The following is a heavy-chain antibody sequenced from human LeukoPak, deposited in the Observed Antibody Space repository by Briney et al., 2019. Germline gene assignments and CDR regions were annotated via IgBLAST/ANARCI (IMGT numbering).Heavy chain of an antibody. V-gene: IGHV3-48*03. CDR3: ARDRWGLY. D-gene: IGHD7-27*01. CDR2: ISNGGSTI. CDR1: GFIFRSYE. J-gene: IGHJ4*02. Sequence: GGSLRLSCAASGFIFRSYEMNWVRQAPGKGLEWVSYISNGGSTIYYADSVKGRFTISRDNAKNSLYLQMNSLRAEDTAVYYCARDRWGLYWGQGTLVTVSS.